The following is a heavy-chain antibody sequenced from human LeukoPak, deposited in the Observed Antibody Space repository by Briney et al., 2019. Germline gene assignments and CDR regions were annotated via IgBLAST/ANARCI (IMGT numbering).Heavy chain of an antibody. CDR1: GFSFGRYG. J-gene: IGHJ4*02. CDR2: ISYDGGNE. Sequence: PGRSLRLSSAVSGFSFGRYGMHWVRQAPGKGPEWVALISYDGGNEDYVDSVKGRFTVSRDNSRNTLYLQMNSLRPEDTGVYYCAKDRSTYNVLTGYQDYWGQGTLVTVSS. D-gene: IGHD3-9*01. CDR3: AKDRSTYNVLTGYQDY. V-gene: IGHV3-30*18.